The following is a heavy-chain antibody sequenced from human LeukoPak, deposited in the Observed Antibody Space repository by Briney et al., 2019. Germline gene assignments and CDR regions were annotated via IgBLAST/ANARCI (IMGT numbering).Heavy chain of an antibody. CDR3: ARVWNDSSAYRHLDY. V-gene: IGHV4-59*08. D-gene: IGHD3-22*01. J-gene: IGHJ4*02. CDR2: VYYSGST. Sequence: PSETLSLTCTVSGGSISKYYWSWMRQPPGKGLEWIGYVYYSGSTNYNPSLKSRVTISVDTSKNQFSLKLTSVTAADTAVYYCARVWNDSSAYRHLDYWGQGTLVTVSS. CDR1: GGSISKYY.